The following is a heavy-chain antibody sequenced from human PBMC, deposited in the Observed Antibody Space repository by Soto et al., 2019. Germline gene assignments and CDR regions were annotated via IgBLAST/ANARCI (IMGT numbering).Heavy chain of an antibody. CDR3: ARGRYSSGWYAPSY. Sequence: QVQLVESGGGVVQPGRSLRLSCAASGFTFSRYGMHWVRQAPGKGLEWVAVIWSDGSNKYYADSVKGRFTISRDNSKNTLYLQMNSLRAEDTAVYYCARGRYSSGWYAPSYWGQGCLVTVSS. D-gene: IGHD6-19*01. CDR2: IWSDGSNK. J-gene: IGHJ4*02. V-gene: IGHV3-33*01. CDR1: GFTFSRYG.